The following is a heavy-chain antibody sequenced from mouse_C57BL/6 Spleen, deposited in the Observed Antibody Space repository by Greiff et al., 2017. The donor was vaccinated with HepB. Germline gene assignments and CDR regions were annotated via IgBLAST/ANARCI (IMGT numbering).Heavy chain of an antibody. Sequence: EVKLVESGGGLVKPGGSLKLSCAASGFTFSDYGMHWVRQAPEKGLEWVAYISRGSSTIYYADTVKGRFTISRDNAKNTLFLQMTSLRSEDTAMYYCARRDYGSSYDAMDYWGQGTSVTVSS. CDR1: GFTFSDYG. D-gene: IGHD1-1*01. J-gene: IGHJ4*01. CDR2: ISRGSSTI. CDR3: ARRDYGSSYDAMDY. V-gene: IGHV5-17*01.